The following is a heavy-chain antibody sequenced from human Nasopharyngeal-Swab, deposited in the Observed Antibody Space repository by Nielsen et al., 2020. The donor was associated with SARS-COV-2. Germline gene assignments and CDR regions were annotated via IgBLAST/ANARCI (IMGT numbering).Heavy chain of an antibody. CDR2: TYYRSKWYN. CDR1: GDKVSNINAV. J-gene: IGHJ6*03. Sequence: SQTLSLTCAISGDKVSNINAVWTWIRQSPSRGLEWLGRTYYRSKWYNHYAISVEGRITINSDTSKNQFSLHLNSVTPEDTAVYYCARGSSPPIFYYYMDVWGKRTMVTVSS. V-gene: IGHV6-1*01. CDR3: ARGSSPPIFYYYMDV.